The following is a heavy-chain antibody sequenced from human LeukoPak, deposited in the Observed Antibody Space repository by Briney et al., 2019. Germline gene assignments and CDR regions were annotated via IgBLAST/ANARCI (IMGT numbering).Heavy chain of an antibody. Sequence: PSETLSLTCAVYGGSFSGYYWSWIRQPPGKGLEWIGEINHSGSTNYNPSLKSRVTISVDTSKNQFSLKLSSVTAADTAVYYCARVGIAVAGFDYWGQGTRVTVSS. CDR1: GGSFSGYY. CDR3: ARVGIAVAGFDY. V-gene: IGHV4-34*01. CDR2: INHSGST. J-gene: IGHJ4*02. D-gene: IGHD6-19*01.